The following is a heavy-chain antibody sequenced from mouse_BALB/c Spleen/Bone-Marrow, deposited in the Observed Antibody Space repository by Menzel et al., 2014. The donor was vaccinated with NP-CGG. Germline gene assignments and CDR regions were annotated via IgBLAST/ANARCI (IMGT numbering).Heavy chain of an antibody. J-gene: IGHJ3*01. Sequence: EVQLQQSGAELVKPGASVKLSCTASGFNIXDTYMHWVKQRPERGLEWIGRIDPANGNTKYDPKFQGKATITADTSSNTAYLQLSSLTSEDTAVYYCARIHYYGRAWFAYWGQGTLVTVSA. CDR1: GFNIXDTY. CDR2: IDPANGNT. CDR3: ARIHYYGRAWFAY. V-gene: IGHV14-3*02. D-gene: IGHD1-2*01.